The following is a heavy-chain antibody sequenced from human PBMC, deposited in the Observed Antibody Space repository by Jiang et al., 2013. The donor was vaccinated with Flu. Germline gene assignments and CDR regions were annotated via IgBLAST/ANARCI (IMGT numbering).Heavy chain of an antibody. Sequence: SCAASGFTFSTYGMHWVRQAPGKGLEWVAVISYDGTXKFYADSVKGRFTISRDNSKNTLYLQMNSLRDEDTAVYYCAKRYSSGWYYFDQWGQGTLVTVSS. V-gene: IGHV3-30*18. CDR3: AKRYSSGWYYFDQ. CDR2: ISYDGTXK. D-gene: IGHD6-19*01. CDR1: GFTFSTYG. J-gene: IGHJ4*02.